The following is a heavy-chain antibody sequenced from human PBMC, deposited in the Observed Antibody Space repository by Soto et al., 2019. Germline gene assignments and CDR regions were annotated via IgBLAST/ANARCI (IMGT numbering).Heavy chain of an antibody. D-gene: IGHD4-17*01. CDR3: AREGDYGDYDSFQH. J-gene: IGHJ1*01. CDR1: GDSVSINSAA. V-gene: IGHV6-1*01. CDR2: TYYRSKWYN. Sequence: SQTLSLTCAISGDSVSINSAAWNLIRQSPSRGLEWLGRTYYRSKWYNDYAVSVKSRITINPDTSKNQFSLQLNSVTPEDTAVYYCAREGDYGDYDSFQHWGQGTLVTVSS.